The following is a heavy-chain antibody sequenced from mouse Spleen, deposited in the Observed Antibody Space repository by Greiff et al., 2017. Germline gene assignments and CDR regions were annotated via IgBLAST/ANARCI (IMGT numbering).Heavy chain of an antibody. CDR1: GFTFSDFY. CDR2: SRNKANDYTT. D-gene: IGHD2-4*01. V-gene: IGHV7-1*01. CDR3: ARVIYDYDGLDWYFDV. J-gene: IGHJ1*03. Sequence: EVHLVESGGGLVQSGRSLRLSCATSGFTFSDFYMEWVRQAPGKGLEWIAASRNKANDYTTEYSASVTGRFIVSRDTSQSILYLQMNALRAEDTAIYYCARVIYDYDGLDWYFDVWGTGTTVTVSS.